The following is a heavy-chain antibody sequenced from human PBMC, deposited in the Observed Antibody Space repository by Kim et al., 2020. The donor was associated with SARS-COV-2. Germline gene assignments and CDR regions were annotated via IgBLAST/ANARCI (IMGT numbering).Heavy chain of an antibody. CDR3: ARDRAPNHDYGDPFDY. D-gene: IGHD4-17*01. V-gene: IGHV3-21*01. J-gene: IGHJ4*02. Sequence: SVKGRFTISRDNAKNSLYLQMNSLRAEDTAVYYCARDRAPNHDYGDPFDYWGQGTLVTVSS.